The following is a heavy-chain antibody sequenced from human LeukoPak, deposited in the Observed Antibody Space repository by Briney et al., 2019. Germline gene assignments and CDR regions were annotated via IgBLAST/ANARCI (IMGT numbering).Heavy chain of an antibody. CDR3: ARGYSSGWYLSWFDP. CDR1: GGSISSYY. D-gene: IGHD6-19*01. Sequence: MSSETLSLTCTVSGGSISSYYWSWIRQPPGKGLEWIGYIYYSGSTNYNPSLKSRVTISVDTSKNQFSLKLSSVTAADTAVYYCARGYSSGWYLSWFDPWGQGTLVTVSS. CDR2: IYYSGST. J-gene: IGHJ5*02. V-gene: IGHV4-59*01.